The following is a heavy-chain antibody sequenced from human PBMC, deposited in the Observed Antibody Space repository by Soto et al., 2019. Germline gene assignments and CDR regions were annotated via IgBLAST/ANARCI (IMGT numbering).Heavy chain of an antibody. CDR3: ARGMDYGDYPDAFDI. Sequence: QVQLQESGPGLVKPSQTLSLTCTVSGGSISSGDYYWSWIRQPPGKGLEWIGYIYYSGSTYYNPSHKSRVTISVDTSKHQFSLKLSSVTAADTAVYYCARGMDYGDYPDAFDIWGQGTMVTVSS. V-gene: IGHV4-30-4*01. CDR2: IYYSGST. D-gene: IGHD4-17*01. CDR1: GGSISSGDYY. J-gene: IGHJ3*02.